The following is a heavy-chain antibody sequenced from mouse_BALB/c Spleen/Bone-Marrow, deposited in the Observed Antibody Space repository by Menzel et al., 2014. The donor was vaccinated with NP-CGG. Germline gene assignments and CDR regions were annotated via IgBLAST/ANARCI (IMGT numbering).Heavy chain of an antibody. V-gene: IGHV4-1*02. CDR3: ALLGNYGYFDV. CDR1: GFDFSRYW. Sequence: EVHLVESGGGLVQPGGSLKLSCAASGFDFSRYWMSWVRQAPGKVLEWIGEINPDSSTINYTPSLKDKFIISRDNAKNTLYLQMSKVRSEDTALYYCALLGNYGYFDVWGAGTTVTVSS. J-gene: IGHJ1*01. CDR2: INPDSSTI. D-gene: IGHD2-1*01.